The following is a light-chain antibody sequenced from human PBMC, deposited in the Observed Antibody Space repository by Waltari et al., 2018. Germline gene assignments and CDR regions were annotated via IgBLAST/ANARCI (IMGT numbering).Light chain of an antibody. CDR1: SSDIGRYNY. V-gene: IGLV2-14*03. CDR3: NSFTNSNTVI. CDR2: DVR. Sequence: QSALTQPTSVSGSPGQSITISCTGPSSDIGRYNYVSWFPQHPGKAPKLMIYDVRNLPAGGSNRFFGSKSDSTASLTMSGLQAEDEAVYFCNSFTNSNTVIFGGGTKLTV. J-gene: IGLJ2*01.